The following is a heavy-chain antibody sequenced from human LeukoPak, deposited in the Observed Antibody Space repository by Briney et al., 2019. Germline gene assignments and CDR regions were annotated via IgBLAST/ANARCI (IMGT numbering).Heavy chain of an antibody. CDR2: ISSSGSTI. V-gene: IGHV3-48*03. CDR3: ARGKGEGYQYYFDY. J-gene: IGHJ4*02. CDR1: GFTFSSYE. D-gene: IGHD5-24*01. Sequence: PGGSLRLSCAASGFTFSSYEMNWVRQAPGKGLEWVSYISSSGSTIYYADSVKGRFTISRDNAKNSLYLQMNSLRAEDTAVYHWARGKGEGYQYYFDYWGQGTLVTVSS.